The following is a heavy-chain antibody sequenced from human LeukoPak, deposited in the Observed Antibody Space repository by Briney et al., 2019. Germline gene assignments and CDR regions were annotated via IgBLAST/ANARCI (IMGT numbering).Heavy chain of an antibody. V-gene: IGHV4-61*01. CDR2: IYYSGST. Sequence: PSETLSLTCTVSGGSISSSSYYWGWIRQPPGKGLEWIGYIYYSGSTNYNPSLKSRVTISVDTSKNQFSLKLSSVTAADTAVYYCARDPCSSTSCYGWFDPWGQGTLVTVSS. J-gene: IGHJ5*02. CDR1: GGSISSSSYY. D-gene: IGHD2-2*01. CDR3: ARDPCSSTSCYGWFDP.